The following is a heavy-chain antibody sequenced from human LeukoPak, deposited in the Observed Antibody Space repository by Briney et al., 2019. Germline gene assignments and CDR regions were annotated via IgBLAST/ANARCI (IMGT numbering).Heavy chain of an antibody. CDR3: ASYGSGSHNY. J-gene: IGHJ4*02. Sequence: PSENLSLTCAVYGGSFSGYYWSWIRQPPGKGLEWIGEINHSGSTNYNPSLKSRVTISVDTSKNQFSLKLSSVTAADTAVYYCASYGSGSHNYWGQGTLVTVSS. CDR1: GGSFSGYY. V-gene: IGHV4-34*01. D-gene: IGHD3-10*01. CDR2: INHSGST.